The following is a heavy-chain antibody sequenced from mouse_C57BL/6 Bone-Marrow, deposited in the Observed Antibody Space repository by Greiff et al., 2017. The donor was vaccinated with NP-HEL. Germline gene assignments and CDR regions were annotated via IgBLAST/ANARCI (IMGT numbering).Heavy chain of an antibody. CDR3: AITTVVATEYFDV. CDR1: GFTFSSYA. D-gene: IGHD1-1*01. V-gene: IGHV5-4*03. Sequence: EVMLVESGGGLVKPGGSLQLSCAASGFTFSSYAMSWVRQTPEKRLEWVATISDGGSYTYYPDNVKGRFTISRDNAKTNLYLQMSHLKSEDTAMYYCAITTVVATEYFDVWGTGTTVTVSS. CDR2: ISDGGSYT. J-gene: IGHJ1*03.